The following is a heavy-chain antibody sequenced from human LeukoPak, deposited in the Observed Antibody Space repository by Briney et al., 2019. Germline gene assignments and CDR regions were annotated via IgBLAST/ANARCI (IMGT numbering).Heavy chain of an antibody. J-gene: IGHJ6*03. V-gene: IGHV4-59*02. D-gene: IGHD3-16*01. CDR2: IYYGGST. Sequence: PSETLSLTCSVSGGSASDFYWSWIRQSPGKGLEWIGYIYYGGSTTYSPSLKSRVSISRDTSRNQLSLKLTSMTAADTAVYYCARNGGSRFFYMDIWGEATTVSVS. CDR1: GGSASDFY. CDR3: ARNGGSRFFYMDI.